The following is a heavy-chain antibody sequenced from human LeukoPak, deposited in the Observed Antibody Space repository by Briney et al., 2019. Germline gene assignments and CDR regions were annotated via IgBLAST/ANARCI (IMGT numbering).Heavy chain of an antibody. V-gene: IGHV4-59*01. Sequence: SETLSLTCTVSGGSISSYYWSWIRQPPGKGLEWIGYIYYSGSTNYKPSLKRRVTISVDTSKNQFSLKLSSVTAADTAVYCCARGGYYGSGNDFRFDPWGQGTLVTVSS. CDR1: GGSISSYY. J-gene: IGHJ5*02. CDR3: ARGGYYGSGNDFRFDP. D-gene: IGHD3-10*01. CDR2: IYYSGST.